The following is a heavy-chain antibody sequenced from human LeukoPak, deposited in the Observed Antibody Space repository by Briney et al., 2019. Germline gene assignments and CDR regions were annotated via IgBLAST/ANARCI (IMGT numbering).Heavy chain of an antibody. D-gene: IGHD5-18*01. J-gene: IGHJ4*02. V-gene: IGHV4-31*03. CDR1: GGSISSGGYY. CDR2: IYYSGST. CDR3: ARDAYSYGLYYFDY. Sequence: SGTLSLTCTVSGGSISSGGYYWSWIRQHPGKGLEWIGYIYYSGSTYYNPSLKSRVTISVDTSKNQFSLKLSSVTAADTAVYYCARDAYSYGLYYFDYWGQGTLVTVSS.